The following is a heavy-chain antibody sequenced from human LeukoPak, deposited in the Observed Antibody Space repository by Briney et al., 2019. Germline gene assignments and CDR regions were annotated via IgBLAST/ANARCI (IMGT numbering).Heavy chain of an antibody. CDR2: ISGSGDIT. Sequence: GGSLRLSCAASGFTFATYYMTWVRQAPGKGLEWASTISGSGDITYYADSVRGRFTISRDNSKDTLYLQMNNLRAEDTAVYYCLRWSGFHYWGQGTRVTVSS. J-gene: IGHJ4*02. CDR3: LRWSGFHY. CDR1: GFTFATYY. V-gene: IGHV3-23*01. D-gene: IGHD3-3*01.